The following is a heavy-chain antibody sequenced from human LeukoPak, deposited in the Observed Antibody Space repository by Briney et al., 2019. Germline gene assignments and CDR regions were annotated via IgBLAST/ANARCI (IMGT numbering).Heavy chain of an antibody. CDR2: IYPGDSDT. V-gene: IGHV5-51*01. CDR3: ASSQYYYDGSGHLFHY. CDR1: GYRSINYW. D-gene: IGHD3-22*01. J-gene: IGHJ4*02. Sequence: GESLKISCKGSGYRSINYWIAWVRQLPGKGLEWMGTIYPGDSDTGFSPSFRGLVTFSADKSISTAYLQWDTLKASDTAMYYCASSQYYYDGSGHLFHYWGQGTLVTVSS.